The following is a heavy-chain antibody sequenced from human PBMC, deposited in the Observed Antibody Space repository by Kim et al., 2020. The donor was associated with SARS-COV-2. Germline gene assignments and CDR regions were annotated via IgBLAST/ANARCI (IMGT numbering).Heavy chain of an antibody. D-gene: IGHD1-20*01. CDR1: GYTFTTYA. J-gene: IGHJ5*02. CDR3: ARPHSHNWSEGLWFAR. Sequence: ASVKVSCKASGYTFTTYAVTWVRQAPGQGLEWMGWITPYNGNTNYAQKFQGRVTMTTDPSTTTAYMELRNLISDDTAVYYCARPHSHNWSEGLWFARWGQGALVTVSS. CDR2: ITPYNGNT. V-gene: IGHV1-18*01.